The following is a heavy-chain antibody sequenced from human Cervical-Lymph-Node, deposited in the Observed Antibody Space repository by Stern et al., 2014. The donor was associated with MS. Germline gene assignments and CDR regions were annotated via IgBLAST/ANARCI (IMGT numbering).Heavy chain of an antibody. Sequence: QVTLEESGPALEKPTQTLKLTCTFSGFSLSTSGMGVSWIRQPPGKDLEGLGLIDWDDDKYYRNSLNTRPTTFKNNSKNEHVHILTNMDPVDTATYYCARIQAEVDAFDIWGQGTMVTVSS. D-gene: IGHD6-19*01. CDR2: IDWDDDK. CDR1: GFSLSTSGMG. CDR3: ARIQAEVDAFDI. J-gene: IGHJ3*02. V-gene: IGHV2-70*01.